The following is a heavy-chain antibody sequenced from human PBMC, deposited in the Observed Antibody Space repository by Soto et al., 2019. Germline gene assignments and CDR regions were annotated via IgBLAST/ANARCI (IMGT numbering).Heavy chain of an antibody. V-gene: IGHV3-33*01. CDR1: GFTFSSYG. Sequence: PGGSLRLSCAASGFTFSSYGMHWVRQAPGKGLEWVAVIWYDGSNKYYADSVKGRFTISRDNSKNTLYLQMNSLRAEDTAVYYCARVLSPVSSSWSPDGMDVWGQGTTVTVSS. CDR3: ARVLSPVSSSWSPDGMDV. CDR2: IWYDGSNK. J-gene: IGHJ6*02. D-gene: IGHD6-13*01.